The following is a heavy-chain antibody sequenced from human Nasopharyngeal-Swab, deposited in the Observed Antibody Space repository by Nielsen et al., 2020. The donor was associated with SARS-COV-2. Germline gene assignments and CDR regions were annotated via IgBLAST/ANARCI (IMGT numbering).Heavy chain of an antibody. CDR1: GYSFTSYW. Sequence: KVSCKGSGYSFTSYWISWVRQMPGKGLEWMGRIDPSDSYTNYSPSFQGHVTISADKSISTAYLQWSSLKASDTAMYYCARLIIAGQNWFDPWGQGTLVTDSS. CDR2: IDPSDSYT. V-gene: IGHV5-10-1*01. CDR3: ARLIIAGQNWFDP. J-gene: IGHJ5*02. D-gene: IGHD6-13*01.